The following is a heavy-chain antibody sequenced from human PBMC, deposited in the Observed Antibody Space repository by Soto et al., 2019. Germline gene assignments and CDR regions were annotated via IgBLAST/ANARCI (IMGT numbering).Heavy chain of an antibody. CDR3: AYSANHRYFFDS. D-gene: IGHD5-18*01. Sequence: QVQLVQSGAEVKKPGSSVKVSCKASGGSFRSYAVNWVRQAPGQGLECLGGIIPIFGTPNYAQKFHGRVSITADESTSTVYMDLISLTSEYTAVYYCAYSANHRYFFDSWGQGTLVTVSS. CDR2: IIPIFGTP. CDR1: GGSFRSYA. J-gene: IGHJ5*01. V-gene: IGHV1-69*12.